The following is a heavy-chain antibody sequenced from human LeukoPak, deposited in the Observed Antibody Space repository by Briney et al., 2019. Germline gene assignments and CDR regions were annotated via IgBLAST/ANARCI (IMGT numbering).Heavy chain of an antibody. V-gene: IGHV4-59*01. J-gene: IGHJ6*03. D-gene: IGHD3-10*01. CDR1: GGSISSYY. CDR2: IYYSGST. Sequence: SETLSLTCTVSGGSISSYYWSWIRQPPGKGLEWIGYIYYSGSTNYNPSLKSRVTISEDTSKNQFSLKLSSVTAADTALYYCARASYYYGSGMGYYYMDVWGKGTTVTISS. CDR3: ARASYYYGSGMGYYYMDV.